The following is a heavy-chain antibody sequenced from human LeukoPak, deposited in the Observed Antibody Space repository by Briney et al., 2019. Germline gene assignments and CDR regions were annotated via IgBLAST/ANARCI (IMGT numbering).Heavy chain of an antibody. CDR1: GFIFSDYS. CDR3: ARDLSDDYSLDY. Sequence: GGSLRLSCAASGFIFSDYSMNWVRQAPGKGLEWVSSITISSSIIYYADSVKGRFTISRENAKNSLFLQMNSLRAEDTAVYFCARDLSDDYSLDYWGQGTLVSVSS. D-gene: IGHD3-16*01. V-gene: IGHV3-21*01. CDR2: ITISSSII. J-gene: IGHJ4*02.